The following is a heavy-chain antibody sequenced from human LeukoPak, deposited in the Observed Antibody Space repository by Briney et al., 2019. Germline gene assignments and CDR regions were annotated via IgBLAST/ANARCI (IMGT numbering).Heavy chain of an antibody. J-gene: IGHJ5*02. Sequence: GGSLRLSCAASGFAFSSYWMSWVRQAPGKGLEWVASIKQDGSEKYYVDSVKGRFTISRDNAKNSLYLQMNSLRAEDTAVHYCARGHSSSPNWFDPWGQGTLVTVSS. D-gene: IGHD6-13*01. CDR3: ARGHSSSPNWFDP. V-gene: IGHV3-7*04. CDR2: IKQDGSEK. CDR1: GFAFSSYW.